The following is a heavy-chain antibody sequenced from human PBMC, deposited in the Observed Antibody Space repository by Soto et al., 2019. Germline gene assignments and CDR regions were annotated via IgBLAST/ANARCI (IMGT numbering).Heavy chain of an antibody. CDR1: GGTFSSYA. J-gene: IGHJ4*02. V-gene: IGHV1-69*13. Sequence: SVKVSCKASGGTFSSYAISWVRQAPGQGLEWMGGIIPIFGTANYAQKFQGRVTITADESTSTAYMELSSLKSEDTAIYYCAKDTDHAYDFWGQGTLVTVSS. CDR2: IIPIFGTA. D-gene: IGHD3-16*01. CDR3: AKDTDHAYDF.